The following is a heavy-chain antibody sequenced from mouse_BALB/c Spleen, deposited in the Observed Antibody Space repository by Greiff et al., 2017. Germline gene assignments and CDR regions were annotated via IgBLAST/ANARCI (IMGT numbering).Heavy chain of an antibody. CDR2: IWTGGGT. CDR1: GFSLTSYD. Sequence: VKVVESGPGLVAPSQSLSITCTVSGFSLTSYDISWIRQPPGKGLEWLGVIWTGGGTNYNSAFMSRLSISKDNSKSQVFLKMNSLQTDDTAIYYCVRDYYGSDYWGQGTTLTVSS. V-gene: IGHV2-9-2*01. D-gene: IGHD1-1*01. CDR3: VRDYYGSDY. J-gene: IGHJ2*01.